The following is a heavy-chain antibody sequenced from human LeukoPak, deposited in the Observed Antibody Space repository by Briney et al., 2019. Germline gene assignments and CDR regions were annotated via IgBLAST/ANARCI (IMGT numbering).Heavy chain of an antibody. CDR1: GGSISSYY. CDR2: IYYSGST. D-gene: IGHD3-3*01. Sequence: SETQSLTCTVSGGSISSYYWSWIRQPPGKGLEWIGYIYYSGSTNYNPSLKSRVTISVDTSKNQFSLKLSSVTAADTAVYYCAGRNYDFWSGYYTIPNWYFDLWGRGTLVTVSS. CDR3: AGRNYDFWSGYYTIPNWYFDL. J-gene: IGHJ2*01. V-gene: IGHV4-59*01.